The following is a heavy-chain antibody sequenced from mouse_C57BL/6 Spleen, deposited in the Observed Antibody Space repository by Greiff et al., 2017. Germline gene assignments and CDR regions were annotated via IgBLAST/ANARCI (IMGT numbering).Heavy chain of an antibody. CDR3: ARPTMRAAMDY. V-gene: IGHV5-17*01. CDR2: ISSGSSTI. Sequence: EVKLVESGGGLVKPGGSLKLSCAASGFPFSDYGMHWVRQAPEKGLEWVAYISSGSSTIYYADTVKGRFTISRDNAKNTLFLQMTSLRSEDTAMYYCARPTMRAAMDYWGQGTSVTVSS. J-gene: IGHJ4*01. CDR1: GFPFSDYG. D-gene: IGHD2-4*01.